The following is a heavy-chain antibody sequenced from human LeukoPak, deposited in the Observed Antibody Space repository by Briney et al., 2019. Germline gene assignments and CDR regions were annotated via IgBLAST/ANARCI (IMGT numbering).Heavy chain of an antibody. D-gene: IGHD1-26*01. CDR1: GYTFSTYW. V-gene: IGHV3-7*03. CDR3: ARGLGAPDY. CDR2: IKQDGSEK. Sequence: GGSLRLSCAASGYTFSTYWMSWVRQAPGKGPEWVANIKQDGSEKYYEDSVKGRFTISGDNAKNSLYLQMNSLRAEDTAVYYCARGLGAPDYWGQGTLVTVSS. J-gene: IGHJ4*02.